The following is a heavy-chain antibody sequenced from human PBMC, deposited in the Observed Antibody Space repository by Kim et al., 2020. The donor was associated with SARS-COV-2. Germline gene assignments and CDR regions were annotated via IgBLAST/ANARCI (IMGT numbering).Heavy chain of an antibody. Sequence: GGSLRLSCAASGFTFSSYWMHWVRQAPGKGLEWVSRINSDGSSTSYADSVKGRFTISRDNAKNTLYLQMNSLRAEDTAVYYCARESRRAYYDSSGLGYYGMDGWGEGATVTVSS. J-gene: IGHJ6*02. CDR3: ARESRRAYYDSSGLGYYGMDG. D-gene: IGHD3-22*01. CDR2: INSDGSST. CDR1: GFTFSSYW. V-gene: IGHV3-74*01.